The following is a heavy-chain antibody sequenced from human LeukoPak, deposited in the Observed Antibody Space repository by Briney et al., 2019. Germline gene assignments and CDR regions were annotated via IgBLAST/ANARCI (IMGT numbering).Heavy chain of an antibody. V-gene: IGHV1-24*01. CDR2: FDPEDGET. Sequence: ASVKVSCKVSGYTLTELSMHWVRQAPGKGLEWMGGFDPEDGETIYAQKFQGRVTMTEDTSTDTAYMELSSLRSEDTAVYYCATSALAGAPFDYWGQGTLVTVSS. D-gene: IGHD6-19*01. CDR3: ATSALAGAPFDY. J-gene: IGHJ4*02. CDR1: GYTLTELS.